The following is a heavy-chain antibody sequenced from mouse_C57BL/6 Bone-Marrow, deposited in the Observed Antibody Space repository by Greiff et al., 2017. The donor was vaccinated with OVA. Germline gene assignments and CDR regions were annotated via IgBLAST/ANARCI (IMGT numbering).Heavy chain of an antibody. CDR3: ARRYYGSSYVNFDV. CDR2: IYPRSGNT. CDR1: GYTFTSYG. D-gene: IGHD1-1*01. V-gene: IGHV1-81*01. J-gene: IGHJ1*03. Sequence: QVQLQQSGAELARPGASVKLSCKASGYTFTSYGISWVKQRTGQGLEWIGEIYPRSGNTYYNEKFKGKATLTADKSSSTAYMELRSLTSEDSAVYFCARRYYGSSYVNFDVWGTGTTVTVSS.